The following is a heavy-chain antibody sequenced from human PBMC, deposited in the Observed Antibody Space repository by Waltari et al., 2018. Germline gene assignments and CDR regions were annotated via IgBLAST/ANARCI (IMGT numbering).Heavy chain of an antibody. J-gene: IGHJ4*02. CDR2: INPSVGST. Sequence: QVQLVQSGAEVKKPGSSVKVSCKASGGTFSSYTISWVRQAPGQGLEWMGIINPSVGSTSYAQKFQGRVTMTRDTSTSTVYMELSSLRSEDTAVYYWARWEGSSWYDYWGQGTLVTVSS. V-gene: IGHV1-46*01. CDR1: GGTFSSYT. D-gene: IGHD6-13*01. CDR3: ARWEGSSWYDY.